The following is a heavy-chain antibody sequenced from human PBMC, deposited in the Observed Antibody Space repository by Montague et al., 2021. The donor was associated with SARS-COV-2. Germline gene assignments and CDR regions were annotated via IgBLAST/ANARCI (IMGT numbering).Heavy chain of an antibody. Sequence: PALVKPTQTLTPTCTFSGFSLNTSGMCVSWIRQPPGKALEWLALIDWDEDQYYSTSLKTRLTISKDTSKNQVVLTMTNMDPIDTATYYCARSYGDYRDSYFDXWGQGTLVTVSS. CDR2: IDWDEDQ. D-gene: IGHD4-17*01. J-gene: IGHJ4*02. V-gene: IGHV2-70*01. CDR3: ARSYGDYRDSYFDX. CDR1: GFSLNTSGMC.